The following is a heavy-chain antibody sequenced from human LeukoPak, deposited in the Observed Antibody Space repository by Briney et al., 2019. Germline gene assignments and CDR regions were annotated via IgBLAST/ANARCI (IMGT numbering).Heavy chain of an antibody. CDR1: GFTVSSNY. CDR2: IYGGGST. D-gene: IGHD4-11*01. J-gene: IGHJ6*03. V-gene: IGHV3-66*02. CDR3: ARTVTTRYYYYYYMDV. Sequence: GGSLRLSCAASGFTVSSNYMSWVRQAPGKGLEWVSVIYGGGSTYYADSVKGRFTISRDNSKNTLYLQMNSLRAEDTAVYYCARTVTTRYYYYYYMDVWGKGTTVTVSS.